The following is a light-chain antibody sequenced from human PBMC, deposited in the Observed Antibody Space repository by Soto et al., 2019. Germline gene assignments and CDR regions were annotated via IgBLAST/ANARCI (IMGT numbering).Light chain of an antibody. Sequence: DIQMTQSPSTLSASVVDSVTITFLASQSITIWLAWYQQKPGKAPKLLIYDASSLEGGVPSRFSGSGSGTEFTLTISGLQPDDFATYYCQQYNSFSWTFGQGTKVDI. CDR1: QSITIW. CDR3: QQYNSFSWT. CDR2: DAS. V-gene: IGKV1-5*01. J-gene: IGKJ1*01.